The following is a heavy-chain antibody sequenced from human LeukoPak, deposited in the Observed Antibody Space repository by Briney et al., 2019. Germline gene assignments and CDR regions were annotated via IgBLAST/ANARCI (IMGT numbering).Heavy chain of an antibody. CDR3: ARGRGYDSIENYYYYYMDV. D-gene: IGHD3-22*01. CDR2: IYYSGST. Sequence: SETLSLTCTVSGGSISSSSYYWGWIRQPPGKGLEWIGSIYYSGSTYYNPSLKSRVTISVDTSKNQFSLKLSSVTAADTAVYYCARGRGYDSIENYYYYYMDVWGKGTTVTVSS. J-gene: IGHJ6*03. V-gene: IGHV4-39*07. CDR1: GGSISSSSYY.